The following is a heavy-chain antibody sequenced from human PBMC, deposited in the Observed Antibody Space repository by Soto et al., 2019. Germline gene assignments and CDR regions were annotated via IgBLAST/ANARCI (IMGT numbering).Heavy chain of an antibody. D-gene: IGHD3-10*01. J-gene: IGHJ3*02. CDR3: AKEHLSAAPFGELLFDAFDI. V-gene: IGHV3-23*01. CDR1: GFTFSSYA. CDR2: ISGSGGST. Sequence: GGSLRLSCAASGFTFSSYAMSWVRQAPGKGLEWVSAISGSGGSTYYADSVKGRFTISRDNSKNTLYLQMNSLRAEDTAVYYCAKEHLSAAPFGELLFDAFDIWGQGTMVTVSS.